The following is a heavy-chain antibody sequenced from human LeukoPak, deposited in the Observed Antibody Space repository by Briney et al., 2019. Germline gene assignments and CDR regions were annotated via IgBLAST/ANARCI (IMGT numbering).Heavy chain of an antibody. CDR1: GGSISSGGYY. CDR3: ARFLLNKQWLLLDP. V-gene: IGHV4-31*03. Sequence: SETLSLTCTVSGGSISSGGYYWSWIRQHPGKGLEWIGYIYYSGSTYYNPSLKSRVTISVDTSKNQSSLKLSSVTAADTAVYYCARFLLNKQWLLLDPWGQGTLVTVSS. J-gene: IGHJ5*02. D-gene: IGHD6-19*01. CDR2: IYYSGST.